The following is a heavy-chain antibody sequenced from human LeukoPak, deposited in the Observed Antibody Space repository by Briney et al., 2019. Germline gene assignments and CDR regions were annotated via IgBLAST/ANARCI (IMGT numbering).Heavy chain of an antibody. CDR2: IYSGGST. Sequence: PGGSLRLSCAASGFTVSSNYMSWVRQAPGKGLEWVSVIYSGGSTYYADSVKGRFTISRHNSKNTLYLQTNSLRAEDTTVYYCARGYSSSWYSSYFDYWGQGTLVTVSS. CDR1: GFTVSSNY. D-gene: IGHD6-13*01. J-gene: IGHJ4*02. V-gene: IGHV3-53*04. CDR3: ARGYSSSWYSSYFDY.